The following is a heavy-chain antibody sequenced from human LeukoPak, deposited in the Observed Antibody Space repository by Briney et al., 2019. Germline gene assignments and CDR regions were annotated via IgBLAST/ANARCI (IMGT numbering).Heavy chain of an antibody. CDR1: GFTFSNYW. CDR2: IKQDGSTK. J-gene: IGHJ3*02. Sequence: PTGGSLRLSCAASGFTFSNYWMSWVRQAPGKGLEWVANIKQDGSTKYYVDSVKGRFSISRDNAKNSLYLQMNSLRAEDTAVYYCARDSGSYGFSAFDIWGQGTMVTVSS. V-gene: IGHV3-7*01. CDR3: ARDSGSYGFSAFDI. D-gene: IGHD1-26*01.